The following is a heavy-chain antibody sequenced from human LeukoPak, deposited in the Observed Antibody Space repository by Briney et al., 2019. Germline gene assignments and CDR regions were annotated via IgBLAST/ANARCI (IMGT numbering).Heavy chain of an antibody. CDR3: ARPSTSSGAFDP. V-gene: IGHV4-38-2*01. CDR2: IYHSGST. D-gene: IGHD2-2*01. CDR1: GYSISSGYY. Sequence: SETLSLTCAVAGYSISSGYYWGWIRQPPGKGLGWIGMIYHSGSTYYNPSLKSRVTISVDTSKNQFSLKLSSVTAADAAVYYCARPSTSSGAFDPWGQGTLVTVSS. J-gene: IGHJ5*02.